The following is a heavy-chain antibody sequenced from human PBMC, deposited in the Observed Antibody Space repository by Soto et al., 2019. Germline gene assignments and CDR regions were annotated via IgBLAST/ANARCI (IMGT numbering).Heavy chain of an antibody. CDR3: AGTYQPWYMDV. CDR1: GGSISSYD. CDR2: IYYSGST. D-gene: IGHD2-2*01. J-gene: IGHJ6*03. Sequence: SETLSLTCTVSGGSISSYDWSWIRQPQEKGLEWIGYIYYSGSTNYNPSLKSRVTISVDTSKNQFSLKLSSVTAADTAVYYCAGTYQPWYMDVWGKGTTVTV. V-gene: IGHV4-59*01.